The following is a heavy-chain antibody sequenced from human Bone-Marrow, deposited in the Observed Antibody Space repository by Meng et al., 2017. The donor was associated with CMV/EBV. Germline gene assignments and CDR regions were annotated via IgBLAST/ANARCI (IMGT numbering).Heavy chain of an antibody. D-gene: IGHD3-3*01. J-gene: IGHJ4*02. V-gene: IGHV3-23*01. Sequence: GESLKISCAASGFTFSSYSMNWVRQAPGKGLEWVSAISGSGGSTYYADSVKGRFTISRDNSKSTLYLQMNSLRAEDTAVYYCAKDHNLGHVLRFLEWSLLGYWDYWGQGTLVTVSS. CDR1: GFTFSSYS. CDR3: AKDHNLGHVLRFLEWSLLGYWDY. CDR2: ISGSGGST.